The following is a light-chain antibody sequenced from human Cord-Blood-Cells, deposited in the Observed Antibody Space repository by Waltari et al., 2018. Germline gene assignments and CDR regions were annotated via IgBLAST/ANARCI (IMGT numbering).Light chain of an antibody. V-gene: IGLV2-14*01. Sequence: QSALTPPASVSGSPGQSITISCTGTSSDVGGYNYVSWDQQHPGKAPKLMIYDVSNRPSGVSNRFSGSKSGNTASLTISGLQAEDEADYYCSSYTSSSTYVFGTGTKVTVL. J-gene: IGLJ1*01. CDR2: DVS. CDR1: SSDVGGYNY. CDR3: SSYTSSSTYV.